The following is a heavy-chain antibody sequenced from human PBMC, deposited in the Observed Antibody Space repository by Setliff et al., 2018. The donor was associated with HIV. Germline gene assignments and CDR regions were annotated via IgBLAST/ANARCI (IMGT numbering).Heavy chain of an antibody. D-gene: IGHD3-16*02. V-gene: IGHV4-59*08. CDR2: IYSSGTT. J-gene: IGHJ4*02. CDR3: ARRSAKSSFLYFDY. Sequence: PSETLSLTCTVSGDSINGYYWSWFRQPPGRGLEWIGYIYSSGTTKYNPSLKSRVTILVDTSKNQFSLRLSSVTAADTAVYYCARRSAKSSFLYFDYWGQGTLVTV. CDR1: GDSINGYY.